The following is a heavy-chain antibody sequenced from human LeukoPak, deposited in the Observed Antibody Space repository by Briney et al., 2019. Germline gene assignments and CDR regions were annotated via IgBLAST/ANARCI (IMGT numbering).Heavy chain of an antibody. Sequence: GGSLRLSCTASGFTFGDYAMSWLRQDPGKGLEWVGFIRSKAYGETADYAASVKGRFTISRDDSKAIAYLQMNSLKTEDTAVYHCTRDRGAYNLYDYWGQGTLVTVSS. J-gene: IGHJ4*02. CDR1: GFTFGDYA. V-gene: IGHV3-49*03. D-gene: IGHD1-1*01. CDR3: TRDRGAYNLYDY. CDR2: IRSKAYGETA.